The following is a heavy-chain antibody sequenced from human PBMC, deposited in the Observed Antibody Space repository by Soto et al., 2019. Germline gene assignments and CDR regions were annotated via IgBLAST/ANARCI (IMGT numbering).Heavy chain of an antibody. V-gene: IGHV1-58*02. CDR2: IVVGSGNT. D-gene: IGHD6-13*01. J-gene: IGHJ6*03. CDR1: GFTFTSSA. Sequence: ASVKVSCKASGFTFTSSAMQWVRQARGQRLEWIGWIVVGSGNTNYAQKFQERVSITRDMTKSTAYMELSSLGSEDTAVYYCAAGAGSSWYTVGYYYYMYVWGKGTTVTVSS. CDR3: AAGAGSSWYTVGYYYYMYV.